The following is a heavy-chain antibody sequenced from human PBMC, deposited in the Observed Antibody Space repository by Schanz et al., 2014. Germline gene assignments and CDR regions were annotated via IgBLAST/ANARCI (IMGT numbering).Heavy chain of an antibody. D-gene: IGHD4-17*01. Sequence: EGQLVQSGGGLVQPGGSLRLSCAASGFTFSDSWMHWVRQAPGKGLVWVSRTSNDGSFTTFADSVKGRFTISRDNAKNTLYLQMNSLRAEDTAVYYCVRDTDYHFDYWGQGTLVTVSS. CDR1: GFTFSDSW. CDR2: TSNDGSFT. V-gene: IGHV3-74*01. J-gene: IGHJ4*02. CDR3: VRDTDYHFDY.